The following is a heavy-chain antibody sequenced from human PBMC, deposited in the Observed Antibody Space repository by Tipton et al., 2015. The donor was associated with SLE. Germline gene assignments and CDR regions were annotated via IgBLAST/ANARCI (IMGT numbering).Heavy chain of an antibody. V-gene: IGHV4-34*01. D-gene: IGHD1-26*01. CDR1: GGSFSGYY. J-gene: IGHJ3*02. CDR2: INHSGST. CDR3: ARHLDGTYGSHAFDI. Sequence: TLPLTCAVYGGSFSGYYWSWIRQPPGKGLEWIGEINHSGSTNYNPSLKSRVTISADTSKNQFSLKLSSVTAADTAVYYCARHLDGTYGSHAFDIWGQGTMVTVSS.